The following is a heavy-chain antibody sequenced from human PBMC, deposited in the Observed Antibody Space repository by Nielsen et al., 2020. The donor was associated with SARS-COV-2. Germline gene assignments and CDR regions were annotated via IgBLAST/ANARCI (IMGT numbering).Heavy chain of an antibody. CDR1: GGSISSYY. Sequence: SETLSLTCTVSGGSISSYYWSWIRQPPGKGLEWIGYIYYSGSTYYNPSLKSRVTISVDTSKNQFSLKLSSVTAADTAVYYCARDASPDYGDYPTYYGMDVWGQGATVTVSS. D-gene: IGHD4-17*01. CDR3: ARDASPDYGDYPTYYGMDV. CDR2: IYYSGST. J-gene: IGHJ6*02. V-gene: IGHV4-30-4*08.